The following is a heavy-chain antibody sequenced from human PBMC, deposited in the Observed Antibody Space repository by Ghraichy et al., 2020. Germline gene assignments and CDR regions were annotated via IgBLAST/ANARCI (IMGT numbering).Heavy chain of an antibody. CDR1: GYTFTSYD. J-gene: IGHJ5*02. CDR2: MNPNSGDT. V-gene: IGHV1-8*01. Sequence: ASVKVSCKASGYTFTSYDINWVRQATGQGLEWMGWMNPNSGDTGYTQRFQGRVTMTRNTSISTAYMELSSLRSEDTAVYYCARGRAPRKVSNCYLSRCAWFDPWGQGTLVTVSS. CDR3: ARGRAPRKVSNCYLSRCAWFDP. D-gene: IGHD2-21*02.